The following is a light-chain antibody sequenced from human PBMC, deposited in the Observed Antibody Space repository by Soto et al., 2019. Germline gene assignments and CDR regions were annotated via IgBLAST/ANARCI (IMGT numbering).Light chain of an antibody. CDR1: QSVSSD. Sequence: EIVMTQSPATLSVSPGERATLSCRASQSVSSDLAWYQQKPGQAPRLLIYSASTRATAIPARFSGSGSGTEFTLTISSLQSEDFAVYYCQQYGSSPLTFGGGTKVDIK. CDR3: QQYGSSPLT. J-gene: IGKJ4*01. V-gene: IGKV3-15*01. CDR2: SAS.